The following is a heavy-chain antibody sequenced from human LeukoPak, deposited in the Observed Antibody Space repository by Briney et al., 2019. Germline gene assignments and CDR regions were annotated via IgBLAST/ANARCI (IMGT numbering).Heavy chain of an antibody. D-gene: IGHD3-22*01. CDR3: ARVGRNYSDSSGYCGHAFDI. CDR2: IIPMFGTA. CDR1: GGTFSSYA. Sequence: SVKVSCKASGGTFSSYAIIWVRQAPGQRLEWMGGIIPMFGTADYAQKFQDRVTITADESTSTAYMELSSLRSEDTAVYYCARVGRNYSDSSGYCGHAFDIWGQGTMVTVSS. J-gene: IGHJ3*02. V-gene: IGHV1-69*13.